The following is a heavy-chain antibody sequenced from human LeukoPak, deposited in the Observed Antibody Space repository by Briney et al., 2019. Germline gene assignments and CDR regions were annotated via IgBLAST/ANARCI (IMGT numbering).Heavy chain of an antibody. D-gene: IGHD5-18*01. Sequence: GGSLRLSCAASGFTVSTNYMNWVRQAPGKGLEWVSIIYSGGSTYYADSVKGRFTISRDNSKNTLYLQMNSLRAEDTAVYYRAREGQSTAFDYWGQGTLVTVSS. J-gene: IGHJ4*02. CDR2: IYSGGST. V-gene: IGHV3-53*01. CDR1: GFTVSTNY. CDR3: AREGQSTAFDY.